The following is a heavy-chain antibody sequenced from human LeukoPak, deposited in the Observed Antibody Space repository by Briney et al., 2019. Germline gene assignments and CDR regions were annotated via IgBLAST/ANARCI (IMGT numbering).Heavy chain of an antibody. V-gene: IGHV4-31*03. CDR2: ISNSGTT. Sequence: SQTLPLTCTVSGDSISSAGYHWTWIRQLPGKGLEWIGYISNSGTTHYNPSLKSRLTISADTSKNQFSLKLSSVTAADTAVYYCAGDVVVTSSPDAFDIWGQGRLVTVSS. J-gene: IGHJ3*02. D-gene: IGHD2-21*02. CDR3: AGDVVVTSSPDAFDI. CDR1: GDSISSAGYH.